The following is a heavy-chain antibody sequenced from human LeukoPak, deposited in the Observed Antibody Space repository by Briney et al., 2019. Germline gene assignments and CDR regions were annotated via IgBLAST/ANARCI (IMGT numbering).Heavy chain of an antibody. CDR3: ARECYYDSSGYYSMYYFDY. V-gene: IGHV1-69*04. CDR2: IIPILGIA. D-gene: IGHD3-22*01. Sequence: ASVKVSCKASGGTFSSYAISWVRQAPGQGLEWMGRIIPILGIANYAQKFQGRVTITADKSTSTAYMELSSLRSEDTAVYYCARECYYDSSGYYSMYYFDYWGQGTLVTVSS. J-gene: IGHJ4*02. CDR1: GGTFSSYA.